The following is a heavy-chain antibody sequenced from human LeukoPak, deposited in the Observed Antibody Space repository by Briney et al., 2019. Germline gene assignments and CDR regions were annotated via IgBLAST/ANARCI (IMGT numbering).Heavy chain of an antibody. CDR2: IYYSGST. CDR3: ARELVRHNYYYYYMDV. V-gene: IGHV4-39*07. D-gene: IGHD6-13*01. J-gene: IGHJ6*03. CDR1: GGSISSSSYY. Sequence: SETLSLTCTVSGGSISSSSYYWGWIRQPPGKGLEWIGSIYYSGSTYYNPSLKSRVTISVDTSKNQFSLKLSSVTAADTAVYYCARELVRHNYYYYYMDVWGKGTTVTVSS.